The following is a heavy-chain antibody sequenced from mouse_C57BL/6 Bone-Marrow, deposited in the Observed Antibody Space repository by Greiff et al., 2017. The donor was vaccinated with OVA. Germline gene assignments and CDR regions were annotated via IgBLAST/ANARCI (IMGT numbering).Heavy chain of an antibody. J-gene: IGHJ3*01. Sequence: VKLQESGAELVRPGASVTLSCKASGYTFTDYEMHWVKQTPVHGLEWIGAIDPETGGTAYNQKFKGKAILTADKFSSTAYMELRSLTSEDSAVYYCTKWSYWGQGTLVTVSA. CDR1: GYTFTDYE. CDR2: IDPETGGT. CDR3: TKWSY. V-gene: IGHV1-15*01. D-gene: IGHD1-1*02.